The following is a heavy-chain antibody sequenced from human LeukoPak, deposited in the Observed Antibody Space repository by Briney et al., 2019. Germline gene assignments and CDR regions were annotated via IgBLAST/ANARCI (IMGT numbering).Heavy chain of an antibody. CDR1: GFTVSSNY. Sequence: AGGSLRLSCAASGFTVSSNYMSWVRQAPGKGLEWVSVIYSGGSTYYADSVKGRFTISRDNSKNTLYLQMGSLRAEDMAVYYCARSAAGGLRYFDYWGQGTLVTVSS. J-gene: IGHJ4*02. CDR2: IYSGGST. CDR3: ARSAAGGLRYFDY. D-gene: IGHD3-10*01. V-gene: IGHV3-53*05.